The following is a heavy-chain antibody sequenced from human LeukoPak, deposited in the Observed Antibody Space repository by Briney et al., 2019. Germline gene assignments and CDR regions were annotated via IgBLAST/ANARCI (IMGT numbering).Heavy chain of an antibody. D-gene: IGHD6-19*01. CDR3: ARSVEAVAGTYNWFDP. CDR1: GGTFSSYA. V-gene: IGHV1-69*05. Sequence: SVKVSCKASGGTFSSYAISWVRQAPGQGLEWMGGIIPIFGTANYAQKFQGRVTITTDESTSTAYMELSSLRSEDTAVYYCARSVEAVAGTYNWFDPWGQGTLVTVSS. CDR2: IIPIFGTA. J-gene: IGHJ5*02.